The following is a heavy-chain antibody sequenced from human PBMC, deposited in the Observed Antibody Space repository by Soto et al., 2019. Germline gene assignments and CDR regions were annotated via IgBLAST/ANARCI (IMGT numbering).Heavy chain of an antibody. CDR3: ARDRSDSSRDDSFDI. D-gene: IGHD6-6*01. CDR2: IYRGFST. J-gene: IGHJ3*02. Sequence: GGSLRLSCAVSGFSVTNTYMSWFRQAPGKGLEWVSVIYRGFSTFYADSVKGRFTVSRDDSKNTVSLQMNSLRAEDTAVYYCARDRSDSSRDDSFDIWGQGTMVTVSS. CDR1: GFSVTNTY. V-gene: IGHV3-53*01.